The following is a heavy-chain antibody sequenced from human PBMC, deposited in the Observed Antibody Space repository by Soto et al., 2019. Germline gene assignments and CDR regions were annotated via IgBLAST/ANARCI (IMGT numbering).Heavy chain of an antibody. V-gene: IGHV3-23*01. CDR1: GFTFSSYA. D-gene: IGHD3-3*01. CDR2: ISGSGGST. Sequence: GGSLSLSCAASGFTFSSYAMSWVRQAPGPGLEWVSAISGSGGSTSYADSVKGRFTTSRDNSTNTLYLQMNSLRAEDTAVYYCAKDRTYDFWSVYCDYWGQGPLVTVSS. CDR3: AKDRTYDFWSVYCDY. J-gene: IGHJ4*02.